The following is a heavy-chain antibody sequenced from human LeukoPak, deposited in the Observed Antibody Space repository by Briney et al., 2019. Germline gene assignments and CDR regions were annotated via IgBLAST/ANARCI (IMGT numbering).Heavy chain of an antibody. J-gene: IGHJ6*02. CDR1: GGTFSSYA. V-gene: IGHV1-69*13. D-gene: IGHD6-19*01. CDR3: ARDETMEQWPYGMDV. CDR2: IIPIFDTA. Sequence: SVKVSCKASGGTFSSYAISWVRQAPGQGLEWMGGIIPIFDTANYAQKFQGRVTITADESTSTAYMELSSLRSEDTAVYYCARDETMEQWPYGMDVWGQGTTVTVSS.